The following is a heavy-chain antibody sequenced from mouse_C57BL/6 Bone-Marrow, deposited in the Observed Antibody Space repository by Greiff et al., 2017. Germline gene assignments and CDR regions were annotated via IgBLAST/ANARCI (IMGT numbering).Heavy chain of an antibody. CDR1: GFSFNTYA. D-gene: IGHD2-14*01. CDR3: VRHRGYHFDD. CDR2: IRSKSNNYAT. V-gene: IGHV10-1*01. Sequence: EVQVVESGGGLVQPKGSLKLSCAASGFSFNTYAMNWVRPAPGKGLEWVARIRSKSNNYATYYADSVKDRFTISRDDSESMLYLQMNNLKTEDTAMYYCVRHRGYHFDDWGQGTTLTVSS. J-gene: IGHJ2*01.